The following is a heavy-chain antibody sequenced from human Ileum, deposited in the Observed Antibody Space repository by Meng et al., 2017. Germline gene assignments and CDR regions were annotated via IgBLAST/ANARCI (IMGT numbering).Heavy chain of an antibody. V-gene: IGHV3-49*04. J-gene: IGHJ4*02. CDR3: APSGDYMVAL. CDR1: GFTIGDYA. D-gene: IGHD5-12*01. Sequence: GGSLRLSCIVSGFTIGDYAMNWARQAPGKGLEWVGFIRSKGYGGATQYAASVKDRFTISRDNAKNSLYLQMNSLRAEDTAVYYCAPSGDYMVALWGQGTLVTVSS. CDR2: IRSKGYGGAT.